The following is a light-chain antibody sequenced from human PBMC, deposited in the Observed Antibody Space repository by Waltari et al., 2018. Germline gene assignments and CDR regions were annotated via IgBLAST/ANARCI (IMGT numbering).Light chain of an antibody. V-gene: IGLV8-61*01. CDR2: KGN. Sequence: QTVVTQEPSLPVSPGGTVTITCSLTSGSVSTTSYATWYQQTPGQPPRTLVYKGNSRSSGVPDRFSGSVLGNTAALTITGAQADDESNYYCSLYMGSGIWVFGGGTKLTVL. CDR3: SLYMGSGIWV. CDR1: SGSVSTTSY. J-gene: IGLJ3*02.